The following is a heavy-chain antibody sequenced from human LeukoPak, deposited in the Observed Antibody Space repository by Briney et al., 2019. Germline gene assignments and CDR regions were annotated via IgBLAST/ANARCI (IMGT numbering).Heavy chain of an antibody. Sequence: GRSLRLFCAASGHPFKNYWMTWAPQAPAKAREGVANQKQDGRHEVYVDSVRGRFTISRDNSKNSLYLQMNSLRAEDTAVYYCARDPYCGGDCYSGFGAFDIWGQGTMVTVSS. CDR1: GHPFKNYW. CDR3: ARDPYCGGDCYSGFGAFDI. D-gene: IGHD2-21*02. V-gene: IGHV3-7*03. J-gene: IGHJ3*02. CDR2: QKQDGRHE.